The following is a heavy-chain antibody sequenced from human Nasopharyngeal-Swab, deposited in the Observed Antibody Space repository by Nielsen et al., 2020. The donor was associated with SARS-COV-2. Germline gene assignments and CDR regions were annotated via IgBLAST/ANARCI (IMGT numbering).Heavy chain of an antibody. J-gene: IGHJ6*02. V-gene: IGHV3-30*18. D-gene: IGHD5-12*01. CDR1: GFTFSSYG. CDR2: ISYDGSNK. CDR3: AKDGLRGYSGYGHYYYGMDV. Sequence: GGSLRLSCAASGFTFSSYGMHWVRQAPGKGLEWVAVISYDGSNKYYADSVKGRFTISRDNSKNTLYLQMNSLRAEDTAVYYCAKDGLRGYSGYGHYYYGMDVWGQGTTVTVSS.